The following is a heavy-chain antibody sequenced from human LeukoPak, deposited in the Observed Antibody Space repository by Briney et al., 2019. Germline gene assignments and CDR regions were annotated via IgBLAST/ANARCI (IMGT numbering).Heavy chain of an antibody. V-gene: IGHV4-59*01. CDR3: ARKYSSSWIFDY. Sequence: SETLSLTCSVSGGSISSYYWTWIRQPPGKGLEWIGYIYNSGSTNYNPSLKSRVTISVDTSKNQFSLKLSSVTAADTAVYYCARKYSSSWIFDYWGQGTLVTVSS. CDR1: GGSISSYY. D-gene: IGHD6-13*01. CDR2: IYNSGST. J-gene: IGHJ4*02.